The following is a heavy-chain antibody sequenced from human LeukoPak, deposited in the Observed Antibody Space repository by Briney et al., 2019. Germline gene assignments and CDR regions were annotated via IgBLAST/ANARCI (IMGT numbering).Heavy chain of an antibody. CDR1: GFTFSSNR. J-gene: IGHJ4*02. CDR3: ARGGAARPDY. V-gene: IGHV3-48*01. D-gene: IGHD6-6*01. CDR2: VSSSGNDV. Sequence: GGSLRLSCAASGFTFSSNRRNWARQAQGKGLGWVSYVSSSGNDVAYADSVKGRLTISRNNAKNSLYLQMNTLRAEDTAMYYCARGGAARPDYWGQGTLVTVSS.